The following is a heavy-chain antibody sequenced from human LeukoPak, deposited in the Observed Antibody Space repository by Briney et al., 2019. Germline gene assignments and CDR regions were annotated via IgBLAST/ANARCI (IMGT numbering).Heavy chain of an antibody. CDR2: IYTSGST. Sequence: SQTLSLTCTVSGGSISSGSYYWSWIRQPGGKGLEWIGRIYTSGSTNYNPSLKSRVTISVDTSKDQFSLKLSSVTAADTAVYYCARCSSTSKIFDYWGQGTLVTVSS. CDR3: ARCSSTSKIFDY. D-gene: IGHD2-2*01. V-gene: IGHV4-61*02. J-gene: IGHJ4*02. CDR1: GGSISSGSYY.